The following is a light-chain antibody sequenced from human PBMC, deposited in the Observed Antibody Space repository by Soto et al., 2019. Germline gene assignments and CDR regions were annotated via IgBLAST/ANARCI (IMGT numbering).Light chain of an antibody. Sequence: EIVMTQSPATLSVSPGERATLSCRASQSVSSNLAWYQQKPGQAPRLLISGASTRATGIPARFSGSGSGTEFTLTISSRQSEDFAVCDMQKYNNWPCTFGKGPRWKSN. J-gene: IGKJ1*01. CDR2: GAS. CDR3: QKYNNWPCT. V-gene: IGKV3-15*01. CDR1: QSVSSN.